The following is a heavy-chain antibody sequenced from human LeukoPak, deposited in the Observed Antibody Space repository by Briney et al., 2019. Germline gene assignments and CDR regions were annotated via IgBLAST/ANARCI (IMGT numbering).Heavy chain of an antibody. CDR3: ARVGDDYGDLVSDY. V-gene: IGHV1-18*01. D-gene: IGHD4-17*01. Sequence: ASVKVSCKASGYTFTSYGISWVRQAPGQGLEWMGWISAYNGNTNYAQKLQGRVTMTTDTSTGTAYMELRSLRSDDTAVYYCARVGDDYGDLVSDYWGQGTLVTVSS. CDR2: ISAYNGNT. J-gene: IGHJ4*02. CDR1: GYTFTSYG.